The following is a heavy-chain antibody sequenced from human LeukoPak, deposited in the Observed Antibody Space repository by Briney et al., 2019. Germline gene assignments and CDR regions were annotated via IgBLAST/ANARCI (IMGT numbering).Heavy chain of an antibody. CDR1: GFTFSSYA. J-gene: IGHJ4*02. CDR3: ERDPPLGGGDVY. Sequence: GRSLRLSCAASGFTFSSYAMHWVRQAPGKGLEWVAVISYDGSNKYYADSVKGRFTISRDNSKNTLYLQMNSLRAEDTAVYYCERDPPLGGGDVYGGRGTPVTVPS. D-gene: IGHD2-21*02. CDR2: ISYDGSNK. V-gene: IGHV3-30-3*01.